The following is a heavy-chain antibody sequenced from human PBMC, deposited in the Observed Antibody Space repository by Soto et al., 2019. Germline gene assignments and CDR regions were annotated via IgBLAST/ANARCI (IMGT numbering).Heavy chain of an antibody. Sequence: EVQLVESGGGLVKPGGSLRLSCTASGFTFDEAWMTWVRQTPGKGLEWVGRFRTNADGGATDYASPVKGRFTISREDSQNTLYLLMNSLKIEDTGVYYCTTGGSYYDGSGYDSSFDFWGQGTLVAVSS. CDR2: FRTNADGGAT. CDR1: GFTFDEAW. D-gene: IGHD3-22*01. V-gene: IGHV3-15*01. CDR3: TTGGSYYDGSGYDSSFDF. J-gene: IGHJ4*02.